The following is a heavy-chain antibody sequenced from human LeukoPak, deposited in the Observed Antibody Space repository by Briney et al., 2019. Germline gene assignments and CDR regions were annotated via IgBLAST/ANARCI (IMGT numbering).Heavy chain of an antibody. CDR2: IFYSGNT. Sequence: SETLSLTCTVSGGSISTYYWSWIRQPPGKGLEWIGYIFYSGNTNYNPSLKSRVTISLDASKNQFSLKLSSVTAADTAVYYCARDRFYGGAVAPIDYWGQGTLVTVSS. D-gene: IGHD4/OR15-4a*01. CDR3: ARDRFYGGAVAPIDY. V-gene: IGHV4-59*01. CDR1: GGSISTYY. J-gene: IGHJ4*02.